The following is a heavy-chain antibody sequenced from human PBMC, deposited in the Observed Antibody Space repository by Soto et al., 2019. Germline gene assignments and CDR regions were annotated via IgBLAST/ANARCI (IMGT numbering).Heavy chain of an antibody. J-gene: IGHJ3*02. Sequence: GASVKVSCKASGGTFSSYAISCVRQAPGQGLEWMGGIIPIFGTANYAQKFQGRVTITADKSTSTAYMELSSLRSEDTAVYYCATSVEMATPHAFDIWGQGTMVTVSS. V-gene: IGHV1-69*06. CDR1: GGTFSSYA. D-gene: IGHD5-12*01. CDR2: IIPIFGTA. CDR3: ATSVEMATPHAFDI.